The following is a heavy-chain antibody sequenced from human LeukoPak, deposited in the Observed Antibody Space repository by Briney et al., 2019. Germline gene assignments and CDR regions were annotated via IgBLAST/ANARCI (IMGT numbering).Heavy chain of an antibody. CDR2: INPNSGGT. Sequence: ASVNVSCKASGYTFTGYYMHWVRQAPGQGLEWMGWINPNSGGTNYAQKFQGRVTMTRDTSISTAYMELSRLRSDDTAVYYCARVMLGSYYSDAFDISGQGTMVTASS. CDR3: ARVMLGSYYSDAFDI. J-gene: IGHJ3*02. D-gene: IGHD1-26*01. CDR1: GYTFTGYY. V-gene: IGHV1-2*02.